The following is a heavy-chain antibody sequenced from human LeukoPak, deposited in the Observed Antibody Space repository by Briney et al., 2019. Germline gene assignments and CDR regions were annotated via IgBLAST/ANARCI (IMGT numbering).Heavy chain of an antibody. CDR1: GYSFTTYW. J-gene: IGHJ3*02. D-gene: IGHD5-24*01. Sequence: TGESLKISCKGSGYSFTTYWIAWVRQMPGEGLEWMGIIYPGDSETRYSPSFQGQVTISADKSITTAYLQWGSLKASDTAMYYCTRSPRDGYHDAFDIWGQGTMVTVFS. CDR3: TRSPRDGYHDAFDI. V-gene: IGHV5-51*01. CDR2: IYPGDSET.